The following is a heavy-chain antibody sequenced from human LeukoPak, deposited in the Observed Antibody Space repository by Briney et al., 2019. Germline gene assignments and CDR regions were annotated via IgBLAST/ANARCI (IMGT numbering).Heavy chain of an antibody. D-gene: IGHD3-22*01. CDR1: GYTFTSYY. J-gene: IGHJ3*02. Sequence: ASVKVSCKASGYTFTSYYMHWVRQAPGQGLEWMGIINPSGGSTSYAQKFQGRVTMTRDTSTSTVYMELSSLRSEDTAVYYCASILSRYDSSGNDAFDIWGQGTMVTVSS. CDR2: INPSGGST. CDR3: ASILSRYDSSGNDAFDI. V-gene: IGHV1-46*01.